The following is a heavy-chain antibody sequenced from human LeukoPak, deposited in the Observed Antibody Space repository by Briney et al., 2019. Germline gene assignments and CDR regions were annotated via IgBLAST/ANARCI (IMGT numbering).Heavy chain of an antibody. Sequence: PSETLSLTCTVSGGSISSSSYYWGWIRQTPGKGLEWIGSIYYSGSTYYNPSLKSRVTISVDTSKNQFSLKLSSVTAADTAVYYCARVGSSSPYFDYWGQGTLVTVSS. J-gene: IGHJ4*02. CDR1: GGSISSSSYY. CDR3: ARVGSSSPYFDY. V-gene: IGHV4-39*01. D-gene: IGHD6-13*01. CDR2: IYYSGST.